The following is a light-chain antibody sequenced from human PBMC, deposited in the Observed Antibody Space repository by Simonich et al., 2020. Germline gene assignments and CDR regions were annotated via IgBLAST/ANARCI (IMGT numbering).Light chain of an antibody. CDR2: GAS. Sequence: DIVMTQSPDSLAVSLGERATINCKSSKSVLYSTNNKNYLAWYQQKPGQPPNLLIYGASTRESGVPYRFSGSGSGTDFTLTISSLQAEDVAVYYCQQYYSTPITFGQGTRLEIK. CDR1: KSVLYSTNNKNY. CDR3: QQYYSTPIT. J-gene: IGKJ5*01. V-gene: IGKV4-1*01.